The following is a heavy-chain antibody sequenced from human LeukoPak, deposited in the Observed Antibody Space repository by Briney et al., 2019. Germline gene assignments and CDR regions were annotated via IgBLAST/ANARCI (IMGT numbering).Heavy chain of an antibody. CDR1: GLTFSSYG. V-gene: IGHV3-30*18. Sequence: GRSLRLSCAASGLTFSSYGMHWVRQAPGKGLEWVAVISYDGSNKYYADSVKGRFTISRDNSKNTLYLQMNSLRAEDTAVYYCAKDAKRYYDILTGYPHPDYWGQGTLVTVSS. J-gene: IGHJ4*02. CDR3: AKDAKRYYDILTGYPHPDY. CDR2: ISYDGSNK. D-gene: IGHD3-9*01.